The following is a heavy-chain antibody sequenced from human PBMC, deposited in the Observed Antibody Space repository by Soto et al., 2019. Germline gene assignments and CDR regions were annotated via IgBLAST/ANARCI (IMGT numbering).Heavy chain of an antibody. D-gene: IGHD3-10*01. CDR3: AKSDVDAGNYYDFDC. Sequence: EVQLLESGGGLVQPGGSLRLSCTASGFTFSYYGMNWVRQAPGKGLEWVSGISGSGVGTYYIDSVKGRFTVSRDNSWNTVYLQMSSLRAEDTAVYYCAKSDVDAGNYYDFDCWGQGTLVTVSS. CDR2: ISGSGVGT. CDR1: GFTFSYYG. V-gene: IGHV3-23*01. J-gene: IGHJ4*02.